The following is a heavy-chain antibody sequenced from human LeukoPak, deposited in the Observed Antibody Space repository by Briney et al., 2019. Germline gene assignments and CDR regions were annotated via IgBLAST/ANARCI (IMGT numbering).Heavy chain of an antibody. V-gene: IGHV4-59*08. CDR3: ARMLPAPYYFDY. CDR2: IYYSGST. CDR1: GGSISSYY. Sequence: SETLSLTCTVSGGSISSYYWSWIRQPPGKGLEWIGYIYYSGSTNYNPSLKSRVTISVDTSKNQFSLKLSSVTAADTAVYYCARMLPAPYYFDYWGQGTLVTVSS. J-gene: IGHJ4*02. D-gene: IGHD2-2*01.